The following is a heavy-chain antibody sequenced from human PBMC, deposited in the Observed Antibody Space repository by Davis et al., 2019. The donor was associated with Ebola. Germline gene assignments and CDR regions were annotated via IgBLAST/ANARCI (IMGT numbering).Heavy chain of an antibody. CDR3: AKPRLGSGSSAPDAFDI. D-gene: IGHD3-10*01. CDR1: GFTFDDYA. Sequence: SLKISCAASGFTFDDYAMHWVRQIPGKGLEWVSGISWNGGGIGYVDSVRGRFTISRDNAKNSLYLQMNSLRAEDTALYYCAKPRLGSGSSAPDAFDIWGQGTLVTVSS. CDR2: ISWNGGGI. V-gene: IGHV3-9*01. J-gene: IGHJ3*02.